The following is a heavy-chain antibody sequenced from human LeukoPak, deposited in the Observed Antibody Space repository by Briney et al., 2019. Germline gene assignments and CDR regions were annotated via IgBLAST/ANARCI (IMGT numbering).Heavy chain of an antibody. D-gene: IGHD3-3*01. CDR2: ISGSGGST. Sequence: GGSLRLSCAASGFTFSSYAMSWVSQAPGKGLEWVSAISGSGGSTYYADSVKGRFTISRDNSKNTLYLQMNSLRAEDTAVYYCAKGNTGFLEWLLDYWGQGTLVTVSS. J-gene: IGHJ4*02. CDR3: AKGNTGFLEWLLDY. CDR1: GFTFSSYA. V-gene: IGHV3-23*01.